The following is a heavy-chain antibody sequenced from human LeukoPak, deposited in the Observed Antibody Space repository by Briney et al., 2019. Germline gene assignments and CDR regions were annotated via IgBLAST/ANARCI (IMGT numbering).Heavy chain of an antibody. D-gene: IGHD6-13*01. CDR1: GYTFTGYY. J-gene: IGHJ4*02. Sequence: ASVKVSCKASGYTFTGYYMHWVRQAPGQGLEWMGWINPNSGGANYAQKFQGWVTMTRDTSISTAYMELSGLRSDDTAVYYCARAPRYSSSRPPFDYWGQGTLVTVSS. CDR2: INPNSGGA. V-gene: IGHV1-2*04. CDR3: ARAPRYSSSRPPFDY.